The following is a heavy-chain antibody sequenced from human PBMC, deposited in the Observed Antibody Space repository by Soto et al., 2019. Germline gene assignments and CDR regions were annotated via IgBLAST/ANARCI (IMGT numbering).Heavy chain of an antibody. J-gene: IGHJ5*02. CDR1: GFTFSSYG. CDR2: ISYDGSNK. D-gene: IGHD6-6*01. CDR3: ARDLEQLGFDP. V-gene: IGHV3-30*03. Sequence: GGSLRLSCAASGFTFSSYGMHWVRQAPGKGLEWVAVISYDGSNKYYADSVKGRFTISRDNSKNTLYLQMNSLRAEDTAVYCCARDLEQLGFDPWGQGTLVTVSS.